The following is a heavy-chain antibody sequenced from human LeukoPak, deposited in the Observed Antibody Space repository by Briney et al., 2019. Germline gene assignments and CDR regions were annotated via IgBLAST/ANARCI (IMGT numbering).Heavy chain of an antibody. J-gene: IGHJ4*02. V-gene: IGHV3-74*01. CDR2: INSDGSST. CDR1: GFTFSSYG. Sequence: GGSLRLSCAASGFTFSSYGMHWVRQAPGKGLVWVSRINSDGSSTTYEDSATGRFTISRDNAKNTQYLQLNSLRAEDTAVYYCARDRGDYDFWSGYYYAYFDYWGQGTLVTVSS. CDR3: ARDRGDYDFWSGYYYAYFDY. D-gene: IGHD3-3*01.